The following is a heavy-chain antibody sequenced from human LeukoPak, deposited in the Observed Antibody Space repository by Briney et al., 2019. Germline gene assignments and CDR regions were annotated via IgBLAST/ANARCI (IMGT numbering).Heavy chain of an antibody. J-gene: IGHJ4*02. D-gene: IGHD2-15*01. CDR3: ARDRLGYCSGGSCFFDY. Sequence: GGSLRLSCAASGFTFSSYSMNWVRQAPGKGLEGVSYISSSSSTIYYADSVKCRFTISRENAKNSLYLQMTRLRAEDTAVYYCARDRLGYCSGGSCFFDYWGQGTLVTVSS. CDR2: ISSSSSTI. CDR1: GFTFSSYS. V-gene: IGHV3-48*01.